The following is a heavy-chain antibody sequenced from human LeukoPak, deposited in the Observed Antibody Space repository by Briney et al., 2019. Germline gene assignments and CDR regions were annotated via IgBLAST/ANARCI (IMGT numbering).Heavy chain of an antibody. D-gene: IGHD5-24*01. V-gene: IGHV4-59*01. CDR1: GGSISSYC. J-gene: IGHJ4*02. Sequence: PSETLSLTCTVSGGSISSYCWSWIRQPPGKGLEWIGYIYYSGSTNYNPSLKSRVTISVDTSKNQFSLGLSSVTAADTAVYYCARRDGYISAIDYWGQGTLVTVSS. CDR2: IYYSGST. CDR3: ARRDGYISAIDY.